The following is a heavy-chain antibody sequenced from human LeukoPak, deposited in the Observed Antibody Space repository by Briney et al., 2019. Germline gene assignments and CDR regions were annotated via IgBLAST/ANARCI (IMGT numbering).Heavy chain of an antibody. V-gene: IGHV1-46*01. CDR3: TAYDFWSGFDS. Sequence: ASVKVSCKASGYTFTSYYMHWVRQAPGQGLGWMGIINPSGGSTTYAQKFQDRVTMTRDTSTSTVYMELSSLRSEDTAVYHCTAYDFWSGFDSWGQGTLVTVSS. CDR1: GYTFTSYY. CDR2: INPSGGST. D-gene: IGHD3-3*01. J-gene: IGHJ4*02.